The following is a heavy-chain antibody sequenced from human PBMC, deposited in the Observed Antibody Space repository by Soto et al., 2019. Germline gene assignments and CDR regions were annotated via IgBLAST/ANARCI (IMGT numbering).Heavy chain of an antibody. CDR1: GFSFSTHG. D-gene: IGHD3-9*01. CDR3: AGEDFSTAYGCFDY. CDR2: VDTATE. V-gene: IGHV3-33*01. J-gene: IGHJ4*02. Sequence: QVQLVESGGGVVQPGRSLRLSCVASGFSFSTHGMHWCRQAPGMELEWVAVVDTATEYYTDSVKGRFTITRDNSKNTLYLPMNSLRVAATAVYYFAGEDFSTAYGCFDYWGQGTLVTVSS.